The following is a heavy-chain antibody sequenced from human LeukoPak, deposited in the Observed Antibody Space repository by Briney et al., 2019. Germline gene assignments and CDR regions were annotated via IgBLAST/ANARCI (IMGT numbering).Heavy chain of an antibody. Sequence: SETLSLTCTVSGGSISSSSYYWGWIRQPPGTGLEWIGSIYYSGSTYYNPSLKSRVTISVDTSKNQFSPKLSSVSAADTAVYYCARYYYDSSGYYYFDYWGQGTLVTVSS. CDR2: IYYSGST. V-gene: IGHV4-39*01. J-gene: IGHJ4*02. CDR3: ARYYYDSSGYYYFDY. D-gene: IGHD3-22*01. CDR1: GGSISSSSYY.